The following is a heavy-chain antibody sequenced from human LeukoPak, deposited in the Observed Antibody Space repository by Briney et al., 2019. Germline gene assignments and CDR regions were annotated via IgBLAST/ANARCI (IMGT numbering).Heavy chain of an antibody. V-gene: IGHV3-11*04. CDR2: LNGGGSTT. D-gene: IGHD4-23*01. Sequence: PGGSLRLSCAASGFTLSDYNMNWIRQAPGKGLEWVSYLNGGGSTTYYADSVKGRFTVSRDSGENSLFLQMNSLRVEDTGIYYCARVSGVTPRYWGRGTLVTVSS. J-gene: IGHJ4*02. CDR1: GFTLSDYN. CDR3: ARVSGVTPRY.